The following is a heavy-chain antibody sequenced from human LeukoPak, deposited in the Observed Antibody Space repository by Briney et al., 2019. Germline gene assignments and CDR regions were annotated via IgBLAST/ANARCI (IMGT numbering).Heavy chain of an antibody. CDR3: ADYGFDY. D-gene: IGHD4-17*01. CDR1: GFTFSDCY. CDR2: ISSSSSYI. J-gene: IGHJ4*02. Sequence: GGSLRLSCAASGFTFSDCYMSWLGQAPGKGLECVSYISSSSSYIYYADSAKGRFTISRDNAKNSLYLQMNSLRAEDTAVYYCADYGFDYWGQGTLVTVSS. V-gene: IGHV3-11*06.